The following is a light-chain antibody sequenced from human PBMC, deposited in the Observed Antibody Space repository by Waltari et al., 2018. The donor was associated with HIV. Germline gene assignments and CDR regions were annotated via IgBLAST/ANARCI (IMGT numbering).Light chain of an antibody. J-gene: IGKJ1*01. Sequence: DIVMTQSPDSLAVSLGERATINCKSSQSVLYSSSNKNSLACYQQKPGQPPKLLIYWASTRESGVPDRFSGSGSGTDFTLTISSLQAEDVAVYYCQQYYSSPPTFGQGTKVEIK. CDR1: QSVLYSSSNKNS. CDR2: WAS. V-gene: IGKV4-1*01. CDR3: QQYYSSPPT.